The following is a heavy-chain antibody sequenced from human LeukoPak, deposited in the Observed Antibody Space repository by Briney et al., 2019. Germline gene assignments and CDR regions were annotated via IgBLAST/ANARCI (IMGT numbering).Heavy chain of an antibody. J-gene: IGHJ4*02. V-gene: IGHV1-46*01. CDR3: ARGPYSGDWHFDF. CDR1: GYTFTSCF. CDR2: INPSGGST. Sequence: ASVKVSCKASGYTFTSCFIHWVRQAPGQGLEWMGVINPSGGSTSYAQNFQGRVTMTRDTSTSTVSMELSSLRFEDTAVYYCARGPYSGDWHFDFWGQGTLVTVSS. D-gene: IGHD6-19*01.